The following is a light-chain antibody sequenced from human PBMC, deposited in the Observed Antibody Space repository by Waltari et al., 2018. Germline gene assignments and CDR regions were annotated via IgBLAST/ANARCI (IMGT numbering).Light chain of an antibody. J-gene: IGKJ4*01. V-gene: IGKV4-1*01. CDR3: QQYYSTPPGLT. Sequence: DIVMTQSPDSLAVSLGERATINCKSSQRVLYSSNNKNYLACYQQKPGQPPNLLIYLAYTGESVVPDRVSGSGSGTDFTLTISILQAEDVAVYYCQQYYSTPPGLTFGGGTKVEIK. CDR2: LAY. CDR1: QRVLYSSNNKNY.